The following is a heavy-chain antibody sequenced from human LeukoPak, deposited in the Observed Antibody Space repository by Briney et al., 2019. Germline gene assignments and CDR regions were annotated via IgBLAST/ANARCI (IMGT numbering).Heavy chain of an antibody. V-gene: IGHV4-39*01. Sequence: KPSETLSLTCTVSGASISSSSHYWGWIRQPPGKGLEWIRSIYYSGSTYYNPSLKSRVIISVDTSKNQFSLKLSSVTAADTAVYYCASSRIDDFHFDYWGQGTLVTVSS. CDR2: IYYSGST. CDR3: ASSRIDDFHFDY. CDR1: GASISSSSHY. J-gene: IGHJ4*02. D-gene: IGHD1-1*01.